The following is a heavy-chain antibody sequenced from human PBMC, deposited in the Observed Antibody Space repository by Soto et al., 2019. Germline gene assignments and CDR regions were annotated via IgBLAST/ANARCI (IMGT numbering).Heavy chain of an antibody. CDR1: GFTFSSHW. J-gene: IGHJ4*02. CDR2: INSDGSIT. V-gene: IGHV3-74*02. CDR3: ARPGYNFGQFAS. D-gene: IGHD5-12*01. Sequence: EVQLVESGGDLVQPGGSLRLSCAASGFTFSSHWIHWVRQAPGKGLVWVSRINSDGSITNYADSVKGRFTISRDNAKNTLYLQMSSLRAEDTALYFCARPGYNFGQFASWGQGTLVTVSS.